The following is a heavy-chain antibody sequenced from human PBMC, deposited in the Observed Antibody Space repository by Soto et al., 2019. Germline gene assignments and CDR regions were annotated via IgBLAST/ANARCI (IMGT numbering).Heavy chain of an antibody. V-gene: IGHV3-23*01. D-gene: IGHD3-3*01. CDR2: ISGSGGST. CDR3: AKSDDFWSGYWHY. CDR1: GGTFSSYA. Sequence: EVQLLVSGGGLVQPGGSLRRSCAASGGTFSSYAMNWVRQAPGKGLEWVSGISGSGGSTYYADSVKGRFTISRDNSKTTLFLQMNSLRAEATAVYYCAKSDDFWSGYWHYWGQGTLVTVSS. J-gene: IGHJ4*02.